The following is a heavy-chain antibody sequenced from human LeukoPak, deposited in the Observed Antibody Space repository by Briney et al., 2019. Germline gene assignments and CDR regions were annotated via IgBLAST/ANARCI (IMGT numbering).Heavy chain of an antibody. CDR3: VTDGDKWNDFEY. V-gene: IGHV3-7*01. CDR1: GLSISNFW. Sequence: GGSLRLSCAASGLSISNFWMHWVRQAPGKGLEWVAVIDKDGNEIKYVDSVKGRFTLSRDNAKNSVFLQMNSLRTEDTALYYCVTDGDKWNDFEYWGQGTLVTVSS. J-gene: IGHJ4*02. CDR2: IDKDGNEI. D-gene: IGHD1-1*01.